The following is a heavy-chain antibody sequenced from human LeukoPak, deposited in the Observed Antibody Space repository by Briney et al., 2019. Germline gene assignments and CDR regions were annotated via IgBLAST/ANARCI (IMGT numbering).Heavy chain of an antibody. V-gene: IGHV3-30*04. CDR2: ISYDGSNK. D-gene: IGHD6-13*01. Sequence: GRSLRLSCAASGLTFSSYAMHWVRQAPGKGLEWVAVISYDGSNKYYADSVKGRFTISRDNSKNTLYLQMNSLRAEDTAVYYCARRRYSSSWYIDYWGQGTLVTVSS. J-gene: IGHJ4*02. CDR3: ARRRYSSSWYIDY. CDR1: GLTFSSYA.